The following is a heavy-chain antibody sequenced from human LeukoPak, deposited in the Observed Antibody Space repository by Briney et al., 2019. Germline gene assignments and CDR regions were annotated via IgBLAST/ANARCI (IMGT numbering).Heavy chain of an antibody. CDR2: ISGSGGST. Sequence: GGSLRLSCAASGFTFSSYAMSWVRQAPGKGLEWVSAISGSGGSTYYADSVKGRFTISRDNSKNTLYLQMNGLRAEDTAVYYCAKDQRYSYGQSPPRFDYWGQGTLVTVSS. CDR3: AKDQRYSYGQSPPRFDY. J-gene: IGHJ4*02. V-gene: IGHV3-23*01. D-gene: IGHD5-18*01. CDR1: GFTFSSYA.